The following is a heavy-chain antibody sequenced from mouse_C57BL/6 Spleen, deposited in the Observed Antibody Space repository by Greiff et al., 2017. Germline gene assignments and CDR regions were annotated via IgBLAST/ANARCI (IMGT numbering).Heavy chain of an antibody. J-gene: IGHJ4*01. CDR1: GFTFSDYG. D-gene: IGHD2-4*01. CDR2: ISSGSSTI. Sequence: EVKLMESGGGLVKPGGSLKLSCAASGFTFSDYGMHWVRQAPEKGLEWVAYISSGSSTIYYADTVKGRFTISRDNAKNTLFLQMTSLRSEDTAMYYCAKIYYDSYYYAMDYWGQGTSVTVSS. V-gene: IGHV5-17*01. CDR3: AKIYYDSYYYAMDY.